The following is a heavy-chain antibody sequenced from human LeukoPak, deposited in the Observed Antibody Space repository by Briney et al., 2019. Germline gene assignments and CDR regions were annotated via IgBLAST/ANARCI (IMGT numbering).Heavy chain of an antibody. V-gene: IGHV3-23*01. CDR1: GFTLNSYG. Sequence: GGTLRLSCAASGFTLNSYGMSWVRQAPGKGLEWVSAISGSGDSTYYADSVKGRFTISRDNSRNTLYLQMNSLRAGDTAVYYCAKSFRSTSLDYWGQGTLVTVSS. D-gene: IGHD2-2*01. CDR3: AKSFRSTSLDY. J-gene: IGHJ4*02. CDR2: ISGSGDST.